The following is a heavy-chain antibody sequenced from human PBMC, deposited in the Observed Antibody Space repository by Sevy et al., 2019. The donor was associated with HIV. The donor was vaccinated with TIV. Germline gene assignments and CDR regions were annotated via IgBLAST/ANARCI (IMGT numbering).Heavy chain of an antibody. CDR2: ISLDGSNK. V-gene: IGHV3-30-3*01. J-gene: IGHJ1*01. D-gene: IGHD1-1*01. CDR3: ALERLFSNVAEYFQN. CDR1: GFTFSSFS. Sequence: GGSLRLSCATSGFTFSSFSMHWVRQAPGKGLEWVATISLDGSNKYYEDSVKGRFTISRDNSKNSLYLQMNSLRAEDTAVYCCALERLFSNVAEYFQNWGQGTLVTVSS.